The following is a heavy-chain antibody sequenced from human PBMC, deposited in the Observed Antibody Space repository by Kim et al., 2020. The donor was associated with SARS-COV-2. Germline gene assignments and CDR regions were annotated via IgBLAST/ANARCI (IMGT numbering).Heavy chain of an antibody. CDR3: TTDLGVVAATFAFDI. Sequence: GGSLRLSCAASGFTFSNAWMSWVRQAPGKGLEWVGRIKSKTDGGTKDYAAPVKGRFTISRDDSKNTLYLQMNRLKTEDTAVYYCTTDLGVVAATFAFDILGQGTMVTVSS. J-gene: IGHJ3*02. CDR2: IKSKTDGGTK. CDR1: GFTFSNAW. D-gene: IGHD2-15*01. V-gene: IGHV3-15*01.